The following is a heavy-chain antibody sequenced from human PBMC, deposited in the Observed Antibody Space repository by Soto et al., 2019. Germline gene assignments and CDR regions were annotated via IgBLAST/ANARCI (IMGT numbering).Heavy chain of an antibody. J-gene: IGHJ4*02. CDR3: ASSRGFRGYFDY. CDR2: FDPEDGET. V-gene: IGHV1-24*01. CDR1: GYTLTELS. Sequence: AAVKVSCKVSGYTLTELSMHWVRQAPGKGLEWMGGFDPEDGETIYAQKFQGRVTMTEDTSTDTAYRELSSLRSEDTAVYYCASSRGFRGYFDYWGQGPLVTVYS. D-gene: IGHD2-2*01.